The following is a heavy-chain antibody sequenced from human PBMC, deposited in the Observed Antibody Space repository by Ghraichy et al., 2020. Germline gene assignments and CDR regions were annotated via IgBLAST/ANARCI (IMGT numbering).Heavy chain of an antibody. V-gene: IGHV3-33*01. CDR3: ARDLGRVYCSSTSCRSYYGMDV. CDR1: GFTFSSYG. Sequence: GGSLRLSCAASGFTFSSYGMHWVRQAPGKGLEWVAVIWYDGSNKYYADSVKGRFTISRDNSKNTLYLQINSLRAEDTAVYYCARDLGRVYCSSTSCRSYYGMDVWGQGTTVTVSS. J-gene: IGHJ6*02. CDR2: IWYDGSNK. D-gene: IGHD2-2*01.